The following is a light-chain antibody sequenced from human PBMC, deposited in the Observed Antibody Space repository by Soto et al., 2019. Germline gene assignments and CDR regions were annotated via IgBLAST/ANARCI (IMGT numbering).Light chain of an antibody. Sequence: DIQMTQSPSSLSASVGDRVTITCRASQSSRDFLNWYQQKPGKAPKLLISSASSLQSGVPARFSGSGSGADFTLSITSLQPEDFATYYCQQSYGAPITFGQGTRLEIK. CDR3: QQSYGAPIT. V-gene: IGKV1-39*01. CDR1: QSSRDF. CDR2: SAS. J-gene: IGKJ5*01.